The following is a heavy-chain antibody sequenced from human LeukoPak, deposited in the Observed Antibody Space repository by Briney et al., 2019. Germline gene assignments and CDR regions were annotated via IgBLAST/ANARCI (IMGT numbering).Heavy chain of an antibody. CDR2: INPNSGGT. J-gene: IGHJ4*02. CDR1: GYTFTGYY. CDR3: ARRAPGILTGYSSYYFDY. V-gene: IGHV1-2*02. D-gene: IGHD3-9*01. Sequence: ASVKVSCKASGYTFTGYYMHWVRQAPGQGLEWMGWINPNSGGTNYAQKFQGRVTMTRDTSISTAYMELSRLRSDDTAVYYCARRAPGILTGYSSYYFDYWGQGTLVTVSS.